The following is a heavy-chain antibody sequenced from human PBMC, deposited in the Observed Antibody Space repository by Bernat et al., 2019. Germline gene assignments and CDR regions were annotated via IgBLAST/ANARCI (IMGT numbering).Heavy chain of an antibody. V-gene: IGHV4-34*01. CDR2: INHSGST. Sequence: QVQLQQWGARLLKPSETLSLTCAVYGGSFSDYYWSWIRQPPGKGLEWIGEINHSGSTNCNPSLKSRVTISVDTSKNQFSLRLSSVTAADTAVYYCARVLSSRTSCYLDYWGQGTLVTVSS. CDR1: GGSFSDYY. D-gene: IGHD2-2*01. CDR3: ARVLSSRTSCYLDY. J-gene: IGHJ4*02.